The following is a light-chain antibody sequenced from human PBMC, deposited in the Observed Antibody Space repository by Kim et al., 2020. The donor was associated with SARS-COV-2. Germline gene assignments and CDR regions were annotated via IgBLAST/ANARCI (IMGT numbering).Light chain of an antibody. CDR2: GAS. CDR1: QSVSSN. Sequence: SLSPGERAPLSCRASQSVSSNFAWYQQKPGQAPRLLIYGASTRATGIPARFSGSGSGTEFTLTISSLQSEDFAVYYCQQYNNWPNSFGQGTKLEI. CDR3: QQYNNWPNS. J-gene: IGKJ2*03. V-gene: IGKV3-15*01.